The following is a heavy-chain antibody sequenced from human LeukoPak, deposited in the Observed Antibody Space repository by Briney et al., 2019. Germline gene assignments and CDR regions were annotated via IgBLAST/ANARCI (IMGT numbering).Heavy chain of an antibody. D-gene: IGHD1-14*01. CDR3: ARPISGPLSFWAFDI. CDR1: GYTFTYYF. CDR2: INPNSGGT. V-gene: IGHV1-2*02. J-gene: IGHJ3*02. Sequence: ASVKVSCKASGYTFTYYFMQWVRQAPGQRLEWMGWINPNSGGTSYAQKFQGRVTMTRDTSISTAYMELSRLRSDDTAVYYCARPISGPLSFWAFDIWGQGTMVTVSS.